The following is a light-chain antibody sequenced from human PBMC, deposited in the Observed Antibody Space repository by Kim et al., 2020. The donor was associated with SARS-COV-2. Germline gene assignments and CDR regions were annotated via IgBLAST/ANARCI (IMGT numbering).Light chain of an antibody. CDR3: QQYNNWPPLT. CDR1: QSVSSN. Sequence: SPGEKATLYCRASQSVSSNLAWYQQKPGQAPRLLIYGASTRGAGIPARFSGSGSGTEFTLTISSLQSEDFAVYYCQQYNNWPPLTFGGGTKVDIK. V-gene: IGKV3-15*01. J-gene: IGKJ4*01. CDR2: GAS.